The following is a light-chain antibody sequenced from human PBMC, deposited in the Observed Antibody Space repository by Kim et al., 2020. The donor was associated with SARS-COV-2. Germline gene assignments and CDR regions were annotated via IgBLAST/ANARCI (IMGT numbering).Light chain of an antibody. Sequence: GQAITISCTGSSSDVGSYNLVSWYQQYPGKAPKLMISEVSKRPSGVSDRFSGSKSGNTASLTISGLQAEDEADYYCCSYAISSRVIFGGGTQLTVL. V-gene: IGLV2-23*02. CDR3: CSYAISSRVI. J-gene: IGLJ2*01. CDR1: SSDVGSYNL. CDR2: EVS.